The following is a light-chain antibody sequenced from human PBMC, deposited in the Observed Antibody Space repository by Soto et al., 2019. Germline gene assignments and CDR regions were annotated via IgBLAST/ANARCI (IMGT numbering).Light chain of an antibody. V-gene: IGKV1-39*01. CDR3: QPSYSTPYT. J-gene: IGKJ2*01. Sequence: IQMTQSPSSLSASVGDRVTITCRASQSISSYLNWYQQKPGKAPKLLIYAASSLQSGVPSRFSGSGSGTDFTLTISSLQPEDFATYYCQPSYSTPYTFGQGTKLEIK. CDR2: AAS. CDR1: QSISSY.